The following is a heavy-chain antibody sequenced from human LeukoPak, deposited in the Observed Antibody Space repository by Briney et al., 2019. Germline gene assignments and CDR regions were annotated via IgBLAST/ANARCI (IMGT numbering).Heavy chain of an antibody. Sequence: GASVKVSCKASGYTFTGYYMHWVRQAPGQGLEWMGWINPNSGGTNYAQKFQGWVTMTRDTSISTAYMELSSLRSEDTAVYYCASRYRGPGIAVASPFDYWGQGTLVTVSS. CDR3: ASRYRGPGIAVASPFDY. J-gene: IGHJ4*02. V-gene: IGHV1-2*04. CDR2: INPNSGGT. CDR1: GYTFTGYY. D-gene: IGHD6-19*01.